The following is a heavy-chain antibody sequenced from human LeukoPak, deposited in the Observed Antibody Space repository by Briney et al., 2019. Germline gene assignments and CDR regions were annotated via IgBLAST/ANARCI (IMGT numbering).Heavy chain of an antibody. D-gene: IGHD2-2*01. J-gene: IGHJ6*03. CDR3: AKDNIVVVPSSGYMDV. V-gene: IGHV3-30*02. CDR1: GFTFSSYG. Sequence: GGSLRLSGAASGFTFSSYGMHWVRQAPGKGLEWVAFIRYDGSNKYYADSVKGRFTISRDNSKNTLYLQMNSLRAEDTAVYYCAKDNIVVVPSSGYMDVWGKGTTVTVSS. CDR2: IRYDGSNK.